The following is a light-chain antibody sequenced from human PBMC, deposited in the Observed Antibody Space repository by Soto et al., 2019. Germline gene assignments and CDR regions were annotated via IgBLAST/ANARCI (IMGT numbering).Light chain of an antibody. J-gene: IGKJ1*01. V-gene: IGKV3-15*01. CDR1: QSVSSN. CDR3: QHYNSYSEA. Sequence: EIVMTQSPATLSVSPGERATLSCRASQSVSSNLARYQQKPGQAPRLLIYGASTRATGIPARFSGSGSGTEFTLTISSLQSDDFATYYCQHYNSYSEAFGQGTKVDIK. CDR2: GAS.